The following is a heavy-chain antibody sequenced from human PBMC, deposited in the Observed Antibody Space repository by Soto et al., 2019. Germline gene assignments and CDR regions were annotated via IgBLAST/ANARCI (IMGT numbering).Heavy chain of an antibody. D-gene: IGHD2-15*01. Sequence: QVHLVQSGAEVKKPGSSVKVSCKASGGTFSSYAISWVRQAPGQGLEWMGGIIPIFGTANYAQKFQGRVTITADESTSTAYMEVSSLRSEDTAVYYCARESRYCSGGSCYFLPGIDYWGQGTLVTVSS. CDR3: ARESRYCSGGSCYFLPGIDY. J-gene: IGHJ4*02. CDR2: IIPIFGTA. V-gene: IGHV1-69*12. CDR1: GGTFSSYA.